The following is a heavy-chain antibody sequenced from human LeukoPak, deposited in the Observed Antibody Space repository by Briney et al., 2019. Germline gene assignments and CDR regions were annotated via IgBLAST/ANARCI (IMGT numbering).Heavy chain of an antibody. D-gene: IGHD2-2*01. CDR1: GFTVGTKY. J-gene: IGHJ6*02. V-gene: IGHV3-66*01. CDR3: ARAEDCSSTSCSHGYYGMDV. Sequence: PGGSLTLSCAASGFTVGTKYMSWVRQAPGQGLEWVSVIHSGGSTYYADSVKGRFTISRDNSKNTLYLQMNSLRAEDTAVYYCARAEDCSSTSCSHGYYGMDVWGQGTTVTVSS. CDR2: IHSGGST.